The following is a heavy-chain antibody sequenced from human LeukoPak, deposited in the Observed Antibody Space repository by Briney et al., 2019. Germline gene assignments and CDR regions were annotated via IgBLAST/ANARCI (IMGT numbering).Heavy chain of an antibody. Sequence: PGGSLRLSCAASGFTFGDYWMSWVRQAPGKGLEWVSYISSSGTTIYYADSVKGRFTISRDNAKNSLFLQMNSLRAEDTAVYFCARETDSTLFDYWGQGTLVTVSS. CDR3: ARETDSTLFDY. D-gene: IGHD2-2*01. J-gene: IGHJ4*02. CDR2: ISSSGTTI. V-gene: IGHV3-11*04. CDR1: GFTFGDYW.